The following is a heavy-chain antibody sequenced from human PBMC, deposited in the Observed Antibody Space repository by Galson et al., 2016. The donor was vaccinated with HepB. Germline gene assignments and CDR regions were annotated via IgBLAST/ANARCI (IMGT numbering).Heavy chain of an antibody. J-gene: IGHJ4*02. CDR2: ISGGSSSI. Sequence: SLRLSCAASGFTFSSYVMSWVRQAPGKGLEWVSGISGGSSSIYYTDSVKGRFTISRDNSKNTLYLQMNSLRAEDTAVYYCARDPRYNGYDFCFDYWGQGTLVTVSS. CDR1: GFTFSSYV. CDR3: ARDPRYNGYDFCFDY. D-gene: IGHD5-12*01. V-gene: IGHV3-23*01.